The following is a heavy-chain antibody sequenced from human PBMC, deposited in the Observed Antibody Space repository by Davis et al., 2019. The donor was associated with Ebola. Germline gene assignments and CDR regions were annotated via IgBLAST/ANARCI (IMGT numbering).Heavy chain of an antibody. V-gene: IGHV7-4-1*02. CDR3: ARGPPKTIAVAGYSDY. D-gene: IGHD6-19*01. CDR1: GYTFTSYD. J-gene: IGHJ4*02. CDR2: ITTTSGNP. Sequence: ASVKVSCKASGYTFTSYDISWVRQAPGQGLEWMGWITTTSGNPTYAQGFRGRFVFSLDTSVSTAFLHINSLKAEDTAVYYCARGPPKTIAVAGYSDYWGQGTLVTVSS.